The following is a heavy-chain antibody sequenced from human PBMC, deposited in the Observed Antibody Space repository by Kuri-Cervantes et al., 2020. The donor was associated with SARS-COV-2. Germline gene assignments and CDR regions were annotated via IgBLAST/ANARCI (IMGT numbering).Heavy chain of an antibody. CDR3: ARVQRGDSYYYGMDV. V-gene: IGHV1-3*01. J-gene: IGHJ6*02. D-gene: IGHD2-21*02. Sequence: GESLKISCKAYGYTFTSNAMHWVRQAPGQRLEWMGWINADNDNTKYSQKFQGRVSITRDTSASTAYMELGSLRSEDTAVYYCARVQRGDSYYYGMDVWGQGTTVTVSS. CDR2: INADNDNT. CDR1: GYTFTSNA.